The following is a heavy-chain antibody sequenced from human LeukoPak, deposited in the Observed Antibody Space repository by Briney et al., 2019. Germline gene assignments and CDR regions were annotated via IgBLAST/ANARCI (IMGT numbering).Heavy chain of an antibody. D-gene: IGHD3-3*01. Sequence: GGSLRLSCAASGFTFSSYWMHWVRQAPGKGLAWVSRIDSDGSSTSYADSVKGRFTISRDNAKNTLYLQMNSLRAEDTAVYYCARVGYDFWSGYPSRNYYYYMDVWGKGTTVTVSS. V-gene: IGHV3-74*01. CDR3: ARVGYDFWSGYPSRNYYYYMDV. CDR1: GFTFSSYW. CDR2: IDSDGSST. J-gene: IGHJ6*03.